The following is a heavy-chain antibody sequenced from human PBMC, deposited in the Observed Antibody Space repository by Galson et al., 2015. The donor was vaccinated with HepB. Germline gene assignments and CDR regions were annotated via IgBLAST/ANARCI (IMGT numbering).Heavy chain of an antibody. D-gene: IGHD3-22*01. V-gene: IGHV3-23*01. CDR3: ASSGYYYFAC. CDR1: GFTFNTYA. J-gene: IGHJ4*02. Sequence: LRLSCAASGFTFNTYAMSWVRQAPGKGLEWVSSISASGNSTYYADSVKGRFTISRDNSKNTLYLEMNSLRAEDTAIYYCASSGYYYFACWGQGTLVTVSS. CDR2: ISASGNST.